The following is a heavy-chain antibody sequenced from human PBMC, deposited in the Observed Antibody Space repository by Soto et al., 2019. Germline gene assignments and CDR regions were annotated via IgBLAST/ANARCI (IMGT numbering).Heavy chain of an antibody. CDR3: ARRGPLVPRPNYYYYYGMDV. CDR1: GGSISSSSYY. D-gene: IGHD2-15*01. CDR2: IYYSGST. Sequence: SETLSLTCTVSGGSISSSSYYWGWIRQPPGKGLEWIGSIYYSGSTYYNPSLKSRVTISVDTSKNQFSLKLSSVTAADTAVYYCARRGPLVPRPNYYYYYGMDVWGQGTTVTVSS. J-gene: IGHJ6*02. V-gene: IGHV4-39*01.